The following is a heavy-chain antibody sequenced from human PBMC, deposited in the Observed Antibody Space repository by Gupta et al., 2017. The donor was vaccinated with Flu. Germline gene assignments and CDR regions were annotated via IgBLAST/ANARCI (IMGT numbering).Heavy chain of an antibody. V-gene: IGHV4-61*02. D-gene: IGHD3-3*01. CDR1: GGSISSGSYY. CDR3: ATGDFWSGVLGYFDL. CDR2: IYTSGST. J-gene: IGHJ2*01. Sequence: QVQLPESGPGLVKPSQTLSLTCTVSGGSISSGSYYWSWIRQPAGKGLEWIGRIYTSGSTNYNPSLKSRVTISVDTSKNQFSLKLSSVTAADTAVYYCATGDFWSGVLGYFDLWGRGTLVTVSS.